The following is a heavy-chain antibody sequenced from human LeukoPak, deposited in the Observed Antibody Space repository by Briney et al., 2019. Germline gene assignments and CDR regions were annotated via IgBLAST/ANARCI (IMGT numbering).Heavy chain of an antibody. CDR2: INPNSGGT. J-gene: IGHJ4*02. V-gene: IGHV1-2*02. CDR3: ARGDAGSMVRGVITTGYFDY. D-gene: IGHD3-10*01. CDR1: GYTFTSYY. Sequence: ASVKVSCKASGYTFTSYYMHWVRQAPGQGLEWMGWINPNSGGTNYAQKFQGRVTMTRDTSISTAYMELSRLRSDDTAVYYCARGDAGSMVRGVITTGYFDYWGQGTLVTVSS.